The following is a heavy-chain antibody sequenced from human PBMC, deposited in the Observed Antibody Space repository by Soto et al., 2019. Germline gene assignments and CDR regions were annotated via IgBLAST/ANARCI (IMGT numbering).Heavy chain of an antibody. V-gene: IGHV1-69*12. Sequence: QVQLVQSGAEVKKPGSSVKVSCKASGGTFSSYAISWVRQAPGQGLEWMGGIIPIFGTANYPQKFQGRVTIXXDXSXXIAYMERSSLRSEDTAVYYCARVTHDYSTRQWFDPWGQGTLVTVSS. CDR1: GGTFSSYA. D-gene: IGHD4-17*01. J-gene: IGHJ5*02. CDR3: ARVTHDYSTRQWFDP. CDR2: IIPIFGTA.